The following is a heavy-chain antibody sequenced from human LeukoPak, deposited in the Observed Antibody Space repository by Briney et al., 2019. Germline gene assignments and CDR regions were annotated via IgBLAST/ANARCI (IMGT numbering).Heavy chain of an antibody. CDR2: ASYSGNT. V-gene: IGHV4-39*07. D-gene: IGHD5-12*01. J-gene: IGHJ4*02. Sequence: SETLSLTCTVSGASISSSTYYWGWIRQPPGKGLEWIGSASYSGNTYYNPSLKSRVTILVDTSKNQFSLKMTSVTAADTAVYYCARRNGQDIVATFRRRYYFDYWGQGTLVTVSS. CDR1: GASISSSTYY. CDR3: ARRNGQDIVATFRRRYYFDY.